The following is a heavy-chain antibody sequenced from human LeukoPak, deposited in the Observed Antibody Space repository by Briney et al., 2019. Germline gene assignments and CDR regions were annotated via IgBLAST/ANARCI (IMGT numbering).Heavy chain of an antibody. CDR2: MNPNSGNT. CDR3: AREATIPPYYFDY. D-gene: IGHD5-12*01. CDR1: GYTFTTYD. V-gene: IGHV1-8*01. Sequence: ASVKVSCKASGYTFTTYDIIWVRQAPGQGLEWIGLMNPNSGNTGYAQKFQGRVTMTRDTSIITAYMDLSSLRSEDTAVYFCAREATIPPYYFDYSGVGNPVFVSS. J-gene: IGHJ4*02.